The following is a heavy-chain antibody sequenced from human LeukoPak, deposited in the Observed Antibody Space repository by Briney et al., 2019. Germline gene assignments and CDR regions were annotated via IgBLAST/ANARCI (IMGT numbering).Heavy chain of an antibody. D-gene: IGHD2-2*01. CDR1: GFTFSSYT. CDR3: ARDHVPSASYYYGMDV. V-gene: IGHV3-30-3*01. Sequence: GGSLRLSCAASGFTFSSYTMHWVRQAPGKGLEWVAVISYDGSNKYYADSVKGQFTISRDNSKNTLYLQMNSLRAEDTAVYYCARDHVPSASYYYGMDVWGQGTTVTVSS. CDR2: ISYDGSNK. J-gene: IGHJ6*02.